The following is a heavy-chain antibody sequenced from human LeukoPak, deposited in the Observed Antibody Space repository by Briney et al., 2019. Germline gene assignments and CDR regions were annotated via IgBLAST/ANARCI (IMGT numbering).Heavy chain of an antibody. CDR1: GYSFTTYW. CDR2: IYPGDSDT. D-gene: IGHD3-22*01. J-gene: IGHJ3*02. CDR3: ASTYYYDSSGYTRDAFDI. V-gene: IGHV5-51*01. Sequence: GESLQISCKGSGYSFTTYWIGWVRRMPGKGLEWMGIIYPGDSDTRYSPSFQGQVTISADKSISTAYLQWSSLKASDTAMYYCASTYYYDSSGYTRDAFDIWGQGTMVTVSS.